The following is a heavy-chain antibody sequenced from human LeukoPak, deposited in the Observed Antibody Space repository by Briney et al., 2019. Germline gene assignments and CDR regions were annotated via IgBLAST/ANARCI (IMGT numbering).Heavy chain of an antibody. CDR3: ARGGEGDYGNFQH. J-gene: IGHJ1*01. CDR2: IWYDGSNK. Sequence: PGGSLRLSCAASGFTFSSYGMHWVRQAPGKGLEWVAVIWYDGSNKYYADSVKGRFTISRDNSKNTLYLQMNSLRAEDTAVYYCARGGEGDYGNFQHWGQGTLVTVSS. D-gene: IGHD4-17*01. V-gene: IGHV3-33*08. CDR1: GFTFSSYG.